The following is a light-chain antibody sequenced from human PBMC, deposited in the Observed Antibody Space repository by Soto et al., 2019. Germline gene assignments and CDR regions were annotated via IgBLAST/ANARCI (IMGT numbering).Light chain of an antibody. Sequence: QSVLAQPPSVSAAPGQKVTISCSGSSSNIGGNSVSLYQQLPGTAPKLLIYDDDKRPSGIPDRFSGSKSGTSATLGITGFRTGDEADYYCGSWDSSLSAYVFGTGTKV. V-gene: IGLV1-51*01. J-gene: IGLJ1*01. CDR1: SSNIGGNS. CDR2: DDD. CDR3: GSWDSSLSAYV.